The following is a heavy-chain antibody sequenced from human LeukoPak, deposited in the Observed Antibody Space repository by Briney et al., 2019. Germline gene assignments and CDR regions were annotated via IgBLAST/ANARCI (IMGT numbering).Heavy chain of an antibody. CDR2: IYSGGDT. Sequence: GGSLRLSCAASGFTVTNYYMSWVRQAPGKGLEWVSVIYSGGDTFHADSVKGRFTLSRDNSKNILYLQMNSLRAEDTAVYYCTRDPDGWGQGTLVTISS. J-gene: IGHJ4*02. CDR1: GFTVTNYY. V-gene: IGHV3-66*01. CDR3: TRDPDG.